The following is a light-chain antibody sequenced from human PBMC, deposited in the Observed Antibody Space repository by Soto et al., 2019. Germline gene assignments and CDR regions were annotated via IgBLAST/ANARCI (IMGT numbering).Light chain of an antibody. Sequence: QSPTTLTAYVGDRVTITCRAIQSISSWLAWYQQKQGKAPKLLIYKASSLESGVPSRFSGSGSGTEFTLTISSLQPDDFATYYCQQYNSYSPSWTFGQGTKVDI. J-gene: IGKJ1*01. CDR2: KAS. CDR1: QSISSW. CDR3: QQYNSYSPSWT. V-gene: IGKV1-5*03.